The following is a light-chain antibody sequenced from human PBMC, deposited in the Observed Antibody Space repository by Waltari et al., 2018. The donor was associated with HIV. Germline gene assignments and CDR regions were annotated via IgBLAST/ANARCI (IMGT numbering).Light chain of an antibody. CDR1: QDIKTE. Sequence: DIQMTQSPSSLSASPGDTITITCRTSQDIKTELNWYQQKPGTAPKLLVYAASGFQSGVPARISGSGSGTDFTLTINTLQPDESATYFCQQSHSVPFTFGAGTKVDVK. J-gene: IGKJ4*01. CDR2: AAS. V-gene: IGKV1-39*01. CDR3: QQSHSVPFT.